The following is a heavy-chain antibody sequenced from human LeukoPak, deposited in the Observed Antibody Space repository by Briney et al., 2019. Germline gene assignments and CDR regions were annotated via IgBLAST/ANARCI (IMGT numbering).Heavy chain of an antibody. Sequence: SETLSLTCTVSGGSIFSYYFNWIRQPPGKGLEWIGYIYSNGISSYSPSLRGRGTISIATSKNQFSLRLRSVTAADTAIYYCARRAYYDSSGYYPASGYFALWGRGTLVTVSS. CDR2: IYSNGIS. CDR1: GGSIFSYY. J-gene: IGHJ2*01. D-gene: IGHD3-22*01. V-gene: IGHV4-4*08. CDR3: ARRAYYDSSGYYPASGYFAL.